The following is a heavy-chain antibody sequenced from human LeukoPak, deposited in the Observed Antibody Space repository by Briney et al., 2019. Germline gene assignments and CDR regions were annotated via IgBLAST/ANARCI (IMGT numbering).Heavy chain of an antibody. J-gene: IGHJ4*02. CDR3: ASGSLVVVPAAMSY. V-gene: IGHV4-59*12. CDR1: GGSISSYY. CDR2: VYYSGST. D-gene: IGHD2-2*01. Sequence: KPSETLSLTCTVSGGSISSYYWSWIRQPPGKGLEWIGYVYYSGSTNYNPSLKSRVTISVDTSKNQFSLKLSPVTAADTAVYYCASGSLVVVPAAMSYWGQGTLVTVSS.